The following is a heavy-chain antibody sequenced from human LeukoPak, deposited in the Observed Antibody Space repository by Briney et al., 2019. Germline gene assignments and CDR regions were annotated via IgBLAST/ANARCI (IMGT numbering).Heavy chain of an antibody. CDR1: GYTFTSYG. V-gene: IGHV1-18*01. J-gene: IGHJ4*02. Sequence: ASVKVSCKASGYTFTSYGISWVRQAPGQGLEWMGWISAYNGNTNYAQKFQGRVTMTRDTSISTAYMELSRLRSDDTAVYYCARELTIFGVVGPSWGFWGQGTLVTVSS. CDR2: ISAYNGNT. D-gene: IGHD3-3*01. CDR3: ARELTIFGVVGPSWGF.